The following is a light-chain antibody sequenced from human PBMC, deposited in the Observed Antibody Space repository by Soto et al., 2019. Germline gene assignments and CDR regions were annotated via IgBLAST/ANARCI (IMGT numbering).Light chain of an antibody. CDR3: SSYTSNNTPV. Sequence: QSVLTQPASVSGSPGQSITISCTGTTSDVGGYNYVSWYQQHPGKAPKFVIYEVSNRPSGVSNRFSGSKSGNTASLTISRLQAEDEADYYCSSYTSNNTPVFGGGTKLTVL. CDR1: TSDVGGYNY. CDR2: EVS. J-gene: IGLJ3*02. V-gene: IGLV2-14*01.